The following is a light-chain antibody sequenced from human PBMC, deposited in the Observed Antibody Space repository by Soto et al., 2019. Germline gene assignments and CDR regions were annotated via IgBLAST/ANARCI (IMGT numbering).Light chain of an antibody. CDR1: QSVLDRSNNENY. CDR2: WAS. J-gene: IGKJ1*01. V-gene: IGKV4-1*01. Sequence: DIVMTQSPDSPAVSLGERAIINCKSSQSVLDRSNNENYLTWYQQKPGQPPKPLIYWASTREFGVPDRFSGSGSGTDFTLTISSLQAEDVALYYCQQYYAIPRTFGQGTKVEIK. CDR3: QQYYAIPRT.